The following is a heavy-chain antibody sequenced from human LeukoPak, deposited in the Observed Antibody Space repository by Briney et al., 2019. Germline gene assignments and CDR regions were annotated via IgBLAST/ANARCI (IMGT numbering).Heavy chain of an antibody. CDR3: ARSWIRSGRVVGYFDF. CDR1: GYTFTSYY. D-gene: IGHD5-18*01. J-gene: IGHJ4*02. CDR2: INPSGGST. Sequence: VASVKVSCKASGYTFTSYYMHWVRQAPGQGLEWMGLINPSGGSTTYAQKFQGRVTMTRDTSTGTVYMELSSLRLEDSAMYYCARSWIRSGRVVGYFDFWGQGTPVTVSS. V-gene: IGHV1-46*01.